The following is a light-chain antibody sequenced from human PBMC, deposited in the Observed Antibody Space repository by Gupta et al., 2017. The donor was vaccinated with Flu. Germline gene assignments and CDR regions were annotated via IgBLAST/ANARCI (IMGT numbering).Light chain of an antibody. CDR3: QQYNIWPPWT. CDR2: GAS. J-gene: IGKJ1*01. CDR1: QSVSSN. V-gene: IGKV3-15*01. Sequence: AILSVSPGERATLSCRARQSVSSNLAWYQQKPGQAPRLLIHGASTRATGIPARFSGSGSGTEFTLTISSRQSEDFAVYYCQQYNIWPPWTFGQGTKVEIK.